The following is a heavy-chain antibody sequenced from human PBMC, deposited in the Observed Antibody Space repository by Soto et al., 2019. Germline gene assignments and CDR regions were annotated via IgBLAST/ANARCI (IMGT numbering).Heavy chain of an antibody. CDR3: ASLPRWRRRGDNWFDP. V-gene: IGHV4-34*01. J-gene: IGHJ5*02. Sequence: SETLSLTCAVYGGSFSGYYWSWIRQPPGKGLEWIGEINHSGSTNYNPSLKSRVTISVDTSKNQFSLKLSSVTAADTAVYYCASLPRWRRRGDNWFDPWGQGTLVTVSS. CDR1: GGSFSGYY. CDR2: INHSGST. D-gene: IGHD2-15*01.